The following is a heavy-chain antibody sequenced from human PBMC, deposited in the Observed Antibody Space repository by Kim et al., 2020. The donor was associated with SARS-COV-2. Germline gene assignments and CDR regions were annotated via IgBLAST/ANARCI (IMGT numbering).Heavy chain of an antibody. CDR2: ST. CDR3: ARDYGMFWFDP. V-gene: IGHV4-59*01. Sequence: STNHPPPLQSRVTISVDTSKNQFSLKLSSVTAANTAVYYCARDYGMFWFDPWGQGTLVTVSS. D-gene: IGHD4-17*01. J-gene: IGHJ5*02.